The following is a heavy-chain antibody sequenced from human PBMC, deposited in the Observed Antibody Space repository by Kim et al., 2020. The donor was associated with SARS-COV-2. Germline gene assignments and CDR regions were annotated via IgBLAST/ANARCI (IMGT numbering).Heavy chain of an antibody. Sequence: DSVKGGFTISRANAKNSLYLQRNSLRAEDTAGYYCARDYYGSGSLDAFDIWGQGTMVTVSS. V-gene: IGHV3-48*03. CDR3: ARDYYGSGSLDAFDI. D-gene: IGHD3-10*01. J-gene: IGHJ3*02.